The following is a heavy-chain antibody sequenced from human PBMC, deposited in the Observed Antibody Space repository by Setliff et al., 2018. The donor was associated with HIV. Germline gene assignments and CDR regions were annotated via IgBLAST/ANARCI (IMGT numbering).Heavy chain of an antibody. V-gene: IGHV4-59*01. Sequence: SEALSRTCTVSGGSISSYYWSWIRQPPGKGLEWIGYIYYSGSTHYNPSLKSRATISVDTSNNQFPLKLSSVTAADTAVYYCARGRRSTSSSYYYYYMDVWGKGTTVTVSS. CDR1: GGSISSYY. CDR3: ARGRRSTSSSYYYYYMDV. D-gene: IGHD2-2*01. CDR2: IYYSGST. J-gene: IGHJ6*03.